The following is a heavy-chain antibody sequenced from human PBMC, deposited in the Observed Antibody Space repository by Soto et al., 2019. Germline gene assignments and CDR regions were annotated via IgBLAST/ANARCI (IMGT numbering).Heavy chain of an antibody. CDR1: GFTFSSYA. V-gene: IGHV3-23*01. J-gene: IGHJ4*02. CDR3: AKPPSTYYDFWSGYPYYFDY. Sequence: VQLLESGGGLVQPGGSLRLSCAASGFTFSSYAMSWVRQAPGKGLEWVSAISGSGGSTYYADSVKGRFTISRDNSKNTLYLQMNSLRAEDTAVYYCAKPPSTYYDFWSGYPYYFDYWGQGTLVTVSS. CDR2: ISGSGGST. D-gene: IGHD3-3*01.